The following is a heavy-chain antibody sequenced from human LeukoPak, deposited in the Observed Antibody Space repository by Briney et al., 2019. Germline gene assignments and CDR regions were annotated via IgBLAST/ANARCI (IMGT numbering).Heavy chain of an antibody. CDR3: ARLGTAIVARYFDF. V-gene: IGHV5-51*01. Sequence: GESLKISRKGSGYTFTSYWIGWVRQMPGKDLEWMGTIYPGDSDTSYSPSFQGQVSISADKSINTAYLQWSSLKASDTAIYYCARLGTAIVARYFDFWGQGTLVTVSS. D-gene: IGHD5-18*01. CDR2: IYPGDSDT. J-gene: IGHJ4*02. CDR1: GYTFTSYW.